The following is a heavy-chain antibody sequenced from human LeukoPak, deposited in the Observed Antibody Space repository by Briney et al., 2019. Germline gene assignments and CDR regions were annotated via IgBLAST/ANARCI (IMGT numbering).Heavy chain of an antibody. CDR3: AKDLQTFHGYSIKRDWFDP. V-gene: IGHV3-23*01. D-gene: IGHD5-24*01. CDR2: ISGSGGST. J-gene: IGHJ5*02. Sequence: PGGSLRLSCAASGFTFSSYAMSWVRQAPGKGLEWVSAISGSGGSTYYADSVKGRFTISRDNSKNTLYLQMNSLRAEDTAVYYCAKDLQTFHGYSIKRDWFDPWGQGTLVTVSS. CDR1: GFTFSSYA.